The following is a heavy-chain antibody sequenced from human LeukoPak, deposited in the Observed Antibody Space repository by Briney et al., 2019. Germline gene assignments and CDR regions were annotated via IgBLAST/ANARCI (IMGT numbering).Heavy chain of an antibody. V-gene: IGHV3-7*01. D-gene: IGHD1-7*01. J-gene: IGHJ4*02. CDR1: GFTFSNYG. CDR2: MNQDGSEK. Sequence: GGSLRLSCAASGFTFSNYGMPWVRQAPGKGLEWVANMNQDGSEKYYVDSVKGRFTISRDNAKNSLYLQMNSLRAEDTAVYYCARGITGTSPGYWGQGTLVTVSS. CDR3: ARGITGTSPGY.